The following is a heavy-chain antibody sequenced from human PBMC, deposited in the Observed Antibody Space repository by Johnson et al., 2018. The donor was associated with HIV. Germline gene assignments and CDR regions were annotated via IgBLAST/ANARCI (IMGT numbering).Heavy chain of an antibody. CDR3: VRDRGTMLLDGAFDI. J-gene: IGHJ3*02. CDR1: GFTFDDYG. CDR2: INWNGGST. Sequence: VQLVESGGGVVRPGGSLRLSCAASGFTFDDYGMSWVRQAPGKGLEWVSGINWNGGSTGYADSVKGRFTISRDNAKNTLYLEMTGLRADDTAVYYCVRDRGTMLLDGAFDIWGQGTMVTVSS. D-gene: IGHD3-10*01. V-gene: IGHV3-20*04.